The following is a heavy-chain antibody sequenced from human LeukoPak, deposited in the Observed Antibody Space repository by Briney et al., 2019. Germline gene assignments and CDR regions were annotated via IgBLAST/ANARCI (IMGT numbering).Heavy chain of an antibody. D-gene: IGHD3-10*01. CDR2: ISSSGSTI. J-gene: IGHJ4*02. V-gene: IGHV3-48*03. Sequence: GGSLRLSCAASGFTFSSYEMNWVRQAPGKGLEWVSYISSSGSTIYYADSVKGRFTISRDNAKNSLYLQMNSLRAEDTAVYYCARVGVLWFGELSPKYFDYWGQGTLVTVSS. CDR3: ARVGVLWFGELSPKYFDY. CDR1: GFTFSSYE.